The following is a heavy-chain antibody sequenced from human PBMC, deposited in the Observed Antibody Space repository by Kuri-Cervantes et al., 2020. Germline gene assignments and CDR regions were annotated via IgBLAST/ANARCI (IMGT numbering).Heavy chain of an antibody. CDR1: GYTFTGYA. D-gene: IGHD3-16*01. CDR3: ARGSPGLGGDAFDI. J-gene: IGHJ3*02. Sequence: ASVKVSCKASGYTFTGYAMHWVRQAPGQRLEWMGWMNPNSGNTGYAQKFQGRVTMTRNTSISTAYMELSSLRSEDTAVYYCARGSPGLGGDAFDIWGQGTMVTVSS. CDR2: MNPNSGNT. V-gene: IGHV1-8*02.